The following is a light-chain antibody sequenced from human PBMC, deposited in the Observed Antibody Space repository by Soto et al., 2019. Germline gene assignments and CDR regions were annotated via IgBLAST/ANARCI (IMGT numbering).Light chain of an antibody. CDR3: HMWYSSSDHHV. Sequence: SYELTQPPSLSVAPGQTAKITCERDNIGTKSVHWHQQKPGQAPVLVVYNNRDRPSGIPERFSGSKYGNTATLTISRVETADEADYYCHMWYSSSDHHVFGGGTKLTVL. CDR2: NNR. J-gene: IGLJ2*01. CDR1: NIGTKS. V-gene: IGLV3-21*02.